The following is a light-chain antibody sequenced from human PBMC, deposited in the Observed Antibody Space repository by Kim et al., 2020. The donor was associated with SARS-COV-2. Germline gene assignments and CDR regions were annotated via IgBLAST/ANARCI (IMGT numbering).Light chain of an antibody. CDR1: QDINSY. V-gene: IGKV1D-8*01. CDR2: GAS. J-gene: IGKJ4*01. CDR3: QQYQSFPLT. Sequence: ASTGDRVTISCRMSQDINSYLAWYQQKPGEAPELLIYGASTLQSGVPSRFSGSGSGTDFTLTISCLQSEDFATYYCQQYQSFPLTFGGGTKVDIK.